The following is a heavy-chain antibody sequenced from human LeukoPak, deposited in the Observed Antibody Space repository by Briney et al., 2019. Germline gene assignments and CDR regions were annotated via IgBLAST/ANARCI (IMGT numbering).Heavy chain of an antibody. Sequence: GGSLRLSCAASGFILSRYAMHWVRQAPGKGLEWVAFISYDGTNNYYPDSVTGRVTISIDNSKNKLNLRMNSLRADDTAVYYCARDPEDPRVRALLWAFDIWGQRTLVSVPS. J-gene: IGHJ3*02. CDR1: GFILSRYA. CDR2: ISYDGTNN. CDR3: ARDPEDPRVRALLWAFDI. V-gene: IGHV3-30-3*01. D-gene: IGHD1-14*01.